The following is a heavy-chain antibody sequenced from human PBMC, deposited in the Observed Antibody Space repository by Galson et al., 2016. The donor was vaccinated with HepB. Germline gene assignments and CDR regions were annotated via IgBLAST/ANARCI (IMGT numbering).Heavy chain of an antibody. Sequence: SLRLSCAGSGFTFSNFAMAWVRQAPGRGLQWVSGIGPSGDRTCYADAVKGRFTISRDNSKNTLYLQMNSLRVEDTAVYYCAKSDIDSVRPSWFDPWGQGTLVTVSS. CDR3: AKSDIDSVRPSWFDP. CDR1: GFTFSNFA. CDR2: IGPSGDRT. J-gene: IGHJ5*02. D-gene: IGHD3-16*01. V-gene: IGHV3-23*01.